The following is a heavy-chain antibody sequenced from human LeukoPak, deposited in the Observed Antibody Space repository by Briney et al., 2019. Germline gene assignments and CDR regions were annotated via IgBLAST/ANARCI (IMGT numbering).Heavy chain of an antibody. D-gene: IGHD5-18*01. J-gene: IGHJ4*02. CDR2: IWYDGSNK. V-gene: IGHV3-33*06. Sequence: GGSLRLSCAASGFTFSSYGMHWVRQAPGKGLEWVAVIWYDGSNKYYADSVKGRFTISRDNSKNTLYLQMNSLRAEDTAVYYCAKDLRYSYLYYFDYWGQGTLVTVSS. CDR1: GFTFSSYG. CDR3: AKDLRYSYLYYFDY.